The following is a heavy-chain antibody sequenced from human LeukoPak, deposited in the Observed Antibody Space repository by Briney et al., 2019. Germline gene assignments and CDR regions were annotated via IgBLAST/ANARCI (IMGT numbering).Heavy chain of an antibody. Sequence: PGRSLRLSCAASGFTFSSYAMHWVRQAPGKGLEWVAVISYDGSNKYYADSVKGRFTISRDNSKNTLYLQMNSLRAEDTAVYYCARDLDYGDSLDYWGQGTLVTVSS. V-gene: IGHV3-30-3*01. CDR3: ARDLDYGDSLDY. CDR1: GFTFSSYA. J-gene: IGHJ4*02. CDR2: ISYDGSNK. D-gene: IGHD4-17*01.